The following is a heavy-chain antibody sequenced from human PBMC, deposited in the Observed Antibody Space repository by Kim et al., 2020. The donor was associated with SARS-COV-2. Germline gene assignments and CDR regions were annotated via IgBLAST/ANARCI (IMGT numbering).Heavy chain of an antibody. D-gene: IGHD7-27*01. CDR2: GSNK. CDR3: AKDWGLDY. J-gene: IGHJ4*02. V-gene: IGHV3-33*06. Sequence: GSNKYYADSVKGRFTISRDNSKNTLYLQMNSLRAEDTAVYYCAKDWGLDYWGQGTLVTVSS.